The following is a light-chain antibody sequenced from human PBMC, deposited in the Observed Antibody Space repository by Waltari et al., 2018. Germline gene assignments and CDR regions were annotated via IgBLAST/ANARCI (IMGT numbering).Light chain of an antibody. Sequence: SFELTQPPSVSVSPGQTATITCSGAISGHKNSCWYQQKPGQSPVLVIYEDNKRPSGIPERFSGSNSGNTATLTISGTQSLDEADYYCQAWDSNTVFGGGTKLTVL. CDR1: ISGHKN. CDR2: EDN. J-gene: IGLJ3*02. V-gene: IGLV3-1*01. CDR3: QAWDSNTV.